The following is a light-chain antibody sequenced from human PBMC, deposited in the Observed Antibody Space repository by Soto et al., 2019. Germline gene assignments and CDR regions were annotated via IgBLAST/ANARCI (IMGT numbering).Light chain of an antibody. CDR3: QQYGSSLPWT. Sequence: DMVWTQSPGTLSLSPGERATLSCRAIQSVSSSYLAWYQHKPGQAPRLLIDGASIRATGIPDRFSGSGTGTDVTLTIIRLEPEDFAVYFCQQYGSSLPWTFGKGTKVAIK. CDR2: GAS. CDR1: QSVSSSY. J-gene: IGKJ1*01. V-gene: IGKV3-20*01.